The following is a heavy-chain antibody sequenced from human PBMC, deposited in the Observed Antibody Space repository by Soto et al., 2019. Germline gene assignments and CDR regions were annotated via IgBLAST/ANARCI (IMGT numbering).Heavy chain of an antibody. CDR3: ENGEGQVATLSGY. V-gene: IGHV4-30-2*02. CDR1: DGSISSGGCC. D-gene: IGHD2-15*01. J-gene: IGHJ4*02. Sequence: LTWAVSDGSISSGGCCWSWIRQPPGKGLEWIGYIYHSGSTYYNPSLKSRVTISVDRSKNQFSLKLSSVTAADTAVYYGENGEGQVATLSGYWGQGTLVTVSS. CDR2: IYHSGST.